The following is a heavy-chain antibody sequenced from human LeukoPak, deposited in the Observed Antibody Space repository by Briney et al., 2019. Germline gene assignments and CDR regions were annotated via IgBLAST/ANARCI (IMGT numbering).Heavy chain of an antibody. CDR3: ARELDLMEVPALSSPMDV. V-gene: IGHV4-38-2*02. CDR1: GYSISSGYY. D-gene: IGHD2-2*03. J-gene: IGHJ6*03. Sequence: SETLSLTCTVSGYSISSGYYWGWIRQPAGEGLEWLGRIYPSGNTNYNPSLKSRATMSADTSKNQLSLELSSVTAADAAVYYCARELDLMEVPALSSPMDVWGKGTTVTVSS. CDR2: IYPSGNT.